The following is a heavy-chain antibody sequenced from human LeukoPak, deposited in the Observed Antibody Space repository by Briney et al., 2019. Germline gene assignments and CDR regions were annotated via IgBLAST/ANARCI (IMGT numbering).Heavy chain of an antibody. CDR2: ISGPGTST. CDR3: ARGGWVSSDAFDV. Sequence: QPGGSLRLSCAAPGFTFSNYAVSWVRQAPGKGLDWVSVISGPGTSTSYGNSVKGRFTISRDNSKNTVFLQMNSLRAEDTAVYYCARGGWVSSDAFDVWGQGTMVTVSS. J-gene: IGHJ3*01. V-gene: IGHV3-23*01. D-gene: IGHD5/OR15-5a*01. CDR1: GFTFSNYA.